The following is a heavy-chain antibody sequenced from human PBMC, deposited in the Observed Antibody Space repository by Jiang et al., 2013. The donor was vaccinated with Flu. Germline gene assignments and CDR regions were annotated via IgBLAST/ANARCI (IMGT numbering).Heavy chain of an antibody. D-gene: IGHD6-25*01. CDR3: ARGERLGLDL. J-gene: IGHJ5*02. V-gene: IGHV4-59*01. CDR1: GGSIGDYY. CDR2: LRYTGTA. Sequence: LLKPSETLSLTCIVAGGSIGDYYWSWIRQTPGKGLEWIGYLRYTGTANYNPSLKGRVTILIDTSKKQFSLMMNSVTAADTALYYCARGERLGLDLWGQGTLVTVSS.